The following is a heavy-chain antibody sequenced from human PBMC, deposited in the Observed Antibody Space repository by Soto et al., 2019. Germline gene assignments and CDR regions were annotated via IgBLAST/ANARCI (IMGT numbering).Heavy chain of an antibody. CDR2: ISYDGSNK. CDR1: GFTFSSYG. J-gene: IGHJ4*02. D-gene: IGHD3-22*01. CDR3: VKNTWGYYDSSGYYYGGGDDY. V-gene: IGHV3-30*18. Sequence: PGGSLRLSCAASGFTFSSYGMYWVRQAPGKGLEWVAVISYDGSNKYYADSVKGRFTISRDNSKNTLYLQMNSLRAEDTAVYYCVKNTWGYYDSSGYYYGGGDDYWGQGTLVTVSS.